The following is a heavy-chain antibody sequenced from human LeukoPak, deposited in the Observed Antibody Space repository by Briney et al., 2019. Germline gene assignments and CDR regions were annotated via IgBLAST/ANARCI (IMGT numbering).Heavy chain of an antibody. CDR3: ARGVDIVVVVAATGEYFQH. V-gene: IGHV3-30-3*01. CDR1: GFTFSSYA. D-gene: IGHD2-15*01. J-gene: IGHJ1*01. CDR2: ISYDGSNK. Sequence: GGSLRLSCAASGFTFSSYAMHWVRQAPGKGLEWVAVISYDGSNKYYADSVKGRFTISRDNSKNTLYLQMNSLRAEDTAVYYCARGVDIVVVVAATGEYFQHWGQGTLVTVSS.